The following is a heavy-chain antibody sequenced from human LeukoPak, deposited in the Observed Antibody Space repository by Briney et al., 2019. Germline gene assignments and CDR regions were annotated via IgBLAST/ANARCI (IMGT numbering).Heavy chain of an antibody. D-gene: IGHD3-22*01. CDR1: GGSFSGYY. CDR2: INHSGST. V-gene: IGHV4-34*01. CDR3: ARGLGSSGYYLVPYNWFDP. Sequence: PSETLSLTCAVYGGSFSGYYWSWIRHPPGKGLEWIGEINHSGSTNYNPSLKSRVTISVDTSKNQFSMKLSSVTAADTAVYYCARGLGSSGYYLVPYNWFDPWGQGTLVTVSS. J-gene: IGHJ5*02.